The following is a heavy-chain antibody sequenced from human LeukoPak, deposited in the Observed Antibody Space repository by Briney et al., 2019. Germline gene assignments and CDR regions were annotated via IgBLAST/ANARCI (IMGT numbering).Heavy chain of an antibody. CDR3: AKVHGSGSYRFDF. V-gene: IGHV3-23*01. J-gene: IGHJ4*02. CDR1: GFTFSSYA. Sequence: GGSLRLSCAASGFTFSSYAMSWVRQAPGKGLEWVSAVTGTGGNTYHADSVKDRFTISRDNSKNTVYLQMNSLRAEGTAIYYCAKVHGSGSYRFDFWGQGTLVTVSS. D-gene: IGHD3-10*01. CDR2: VTGTGGNT.